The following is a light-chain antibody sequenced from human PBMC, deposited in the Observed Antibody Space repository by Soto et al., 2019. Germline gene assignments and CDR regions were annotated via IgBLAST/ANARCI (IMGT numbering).Light chain of an antibody. CDR1: QGIGVY. CDR2: AAS. V-gene: IGKV1-27*01. Sequence: DIQMTQSPSSLSASLGDRVTITCRASQGIGVYLAWFQQKPGKVPRLLIYAASALQSGVPSRFSGGGSGTAFTLTINSLQPEEVATYYCQKYNSAPLTFGGGTKVEIK. CDR3: QKYNSAPLT. J-gene: IGKJ4*01.